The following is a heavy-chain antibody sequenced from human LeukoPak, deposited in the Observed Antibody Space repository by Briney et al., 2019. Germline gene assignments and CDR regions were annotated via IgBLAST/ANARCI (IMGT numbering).Heavy chain of an antibody. CDR2: INHNGNVN. V-gene: IGHV3-7*01. CDR3: ARDTPLGGTGTGDY. CDR1: GFTFSSYG. Sequence: GRSLRLSCAASGFTFSSYGMHWARQAPGKGLEWVASINHNGNVNYYVDSVKGRFTISRDNAKNSLYLQMNSLRAEDTAVYYCARDTPLGGTGTGDYWGQGTLVTVSS. D-gene: IGHD1-1*01. J-gene: IGHJ4*02.